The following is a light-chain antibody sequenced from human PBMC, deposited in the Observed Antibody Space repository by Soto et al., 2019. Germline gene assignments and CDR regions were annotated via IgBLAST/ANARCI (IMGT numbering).Light chain of an antibody. CDR1: SNDIGSYNL. J-gene: IGLJ2*01. Sequence: QSVLTQPASVSGSPGQSITISCTGTSNDIGSYNLVSWYQHHPGKAPRLIIYEGSKRPSGVSNRFSGSKSGNTASLTISGLQAEDEADYYCCSYAGSRTYVIFGGGTQLTVL. V-gene: IGLV2-23*01. CDR2: EGS. CDR3: CSYAGSRTYVI.